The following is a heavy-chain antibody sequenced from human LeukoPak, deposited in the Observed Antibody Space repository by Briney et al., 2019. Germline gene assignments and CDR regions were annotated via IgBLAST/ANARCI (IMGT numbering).Heavy chain of an antibody. CDR1: GYTFTSYD. Sequence: GASVKVSCKASGYTFTSYDINWVRQATGQGLEWMGWMNPNSGNTGYAQKFQGRVTMTRNTSISTAYMALSSLRSEDTAVYYCARGLGIAAAVDYWGQGTLVTVSS. D-gene: IGHD6-13*01. CDR2: MNPNSGNT. CDR3: ARGLGIAAAVDY. J-gene: IGHJ4*02. V-gene: IGHV1-8*01.